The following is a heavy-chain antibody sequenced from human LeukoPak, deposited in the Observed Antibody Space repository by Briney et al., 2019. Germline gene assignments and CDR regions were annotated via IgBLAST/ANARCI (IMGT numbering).Heavy chain of an antibody. CDR1: GFTFSSYA. V-gene: IGHV3-23*01. CDR3: AKSAEKERWPTGANAFDI. J-gene: IGHJ3*02. Sequence: GGSLRLSCAASGFTFSSYAMNWVRQAPGKGLEWVSGLSGSGYFTYYADSVRGRFTISRDNSKNTLYLRMNSLRVEDTAIYYCAKSAEKERWPTGANAFDIWGQGTLVTVSS. D-gene: IGHD2-15*01. CDR2: LSGSGYFT.